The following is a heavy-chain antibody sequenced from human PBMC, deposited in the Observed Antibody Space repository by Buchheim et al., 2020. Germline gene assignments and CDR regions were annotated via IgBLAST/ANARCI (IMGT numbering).Heavy chain of an antibody. Sequence: QVQLQESGPGLVKPSQTLSLTCTVSGGSISSGDYYWSWIRKPPGKGLEWIGYIYYSGSTYYNPSLKSRVTISVDTSKNQFSLKLSSVTAADTAVYYCARASKGVLRYFDWLHYGMDVWGQGTT. J-gene: IGHJ6*02. CDR2: IYYSGST. D-gene: IGHD3-9*01. V-gene: IGHV4-30-4*01. CDR3: ARASKGVLRYFDWLHYGMDV. CDR1: GGSISSGDYY.